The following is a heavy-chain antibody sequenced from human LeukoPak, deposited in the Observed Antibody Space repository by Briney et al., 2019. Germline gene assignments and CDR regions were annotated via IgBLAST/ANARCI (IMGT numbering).Heavy chain of an antibody. CDR1: GFPFSSYW. Sequence: GGSLRLSCVASGFPFSSYWMTWVRQAPGKGLEWVANIKQDGSKKSYVDSVKGRFTISRDNAKNSLFLQMNSLRAEDTAVYYCARDKLQGATLFDYWGQGTLVTVSS. V-gene: IGHV3-7*01. CDR2: IKQDGSKK. J-gene: IGHJ4*02. CDR3: ARDKLQGATLFDY. D-gene: IGHD1-26*01.